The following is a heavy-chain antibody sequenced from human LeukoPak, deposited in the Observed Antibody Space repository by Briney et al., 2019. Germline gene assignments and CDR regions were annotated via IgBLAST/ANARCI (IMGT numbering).Heavy chain of an antibody. CDR1: GDSLRKSTFY. CDR3: ARTHCEGDCFSAIRY. V-gene: IGHV4-39*07. CDR2: IYYSGGA. Sequence: SETLSLTCTVSGDSLRKSTFYWVWIRQPPGKGLEWIGSIYYSGGADYNPSLQSRVTISVDTSKNEFSLKVRSVTAADRAVYFCARTHCEGDCFSAIRYWGQGTPVTVSS. J-gene: IGHJ4*02. D-gene: IGHD2-21*02.